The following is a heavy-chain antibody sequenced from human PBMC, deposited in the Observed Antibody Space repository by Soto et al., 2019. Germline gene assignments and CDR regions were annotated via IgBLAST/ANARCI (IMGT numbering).Heavy chain of an antibody. CDR1: GFTVSRNY. Sequence: EVQLVESGGGLIQPGGSLRLSCAASGFTVSRNYMTWVRQAPGKGLEWVSVIYSIGTTYYADSVRGRFTISRDNSMNTVYLQMNSLRAEDTAVYYCARDFRIGGIWGQGTMVTVSS. CDR2: IYSIGTT. J-gene: IGHJ3*02. V-gene: IGHV3-53*01. D-gene: IGHD3-3*01. CDR3: ARDFRIGGI.